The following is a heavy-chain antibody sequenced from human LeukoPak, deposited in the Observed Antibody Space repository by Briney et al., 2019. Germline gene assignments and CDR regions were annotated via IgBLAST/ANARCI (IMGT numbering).Heavy chain of an antibody. J-gene: IGHJ4*02. CDR2: IYHSGST. CDR3: AREFTYYYGSGALDY. V-gene: IGHV4-30-2*01. D-gene: IGHD3-10*01. Sequence: SQTLSLTCTVSGGSISSGGYSWSWIRQPPGKGLEWIGYIYHSGSTYYNPSLKSRVTISVDRSKNQFSLKLSSVTAADTAVYYCAREFTYYYGSGALDYWGQGTLVTVSS. CDR1: GGSISSGGYS.